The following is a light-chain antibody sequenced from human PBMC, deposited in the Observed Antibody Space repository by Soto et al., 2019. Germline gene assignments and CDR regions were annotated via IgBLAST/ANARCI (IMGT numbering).Light chain of an antibody. Sequence: EIVLTQSPCTLSLSTGERATLSCRASQSVSSSYLAWYQQKPGQAPRLLIYGASSRATGIPDRFSGSGSGTDFTLTISRLEPEDFAVYYCQQYGRSPLTFGGGTKVDIK. CDR2: GAS. V-gene: IGKV3-20*01. CDR1: QSVSSSY. J-gene: IGKJ4*01. CDR3: QQYGRSPLT.